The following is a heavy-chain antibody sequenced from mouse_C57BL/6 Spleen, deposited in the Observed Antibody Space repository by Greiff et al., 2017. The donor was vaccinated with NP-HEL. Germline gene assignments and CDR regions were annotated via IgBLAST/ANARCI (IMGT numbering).Heavy chain of an antibody. D-gene: IGHD1-1*01. CDR3: TRFITTVVDYFDY. CDR1: GYTFTDYE. J-gene: IGHJ2*01. Sequence: QVQLQQSGAELVRPGASVTLSCKASGYTFTDYEMHWVKPTPVHGLEWIGAIDPETGGIAYTQKFTGKSILTADKSSSTAYMVLRILTSEDSAVYYCTRFITTVVDYFDYWGQGTTLTVSS. CDR2: IDPETGGI. V-gene: IGHV1-15*01.